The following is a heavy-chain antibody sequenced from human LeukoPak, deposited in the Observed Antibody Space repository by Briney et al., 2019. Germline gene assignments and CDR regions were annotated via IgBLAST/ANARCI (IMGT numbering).Heavy chain of an antibody. CDR2: ISGSGTTT. Sequence: LTGGSLRLSCAASGFTFSSYGMHWVRQAPGKGLEWVSGISGSGTTTYYADSVKGRFTISRDNSKNTLYLQMNSLRAEDTAVYYCAKVIYSNYGYFDYWGQGTLVTVSS. CDR1: GFTFSSYG. CDR3: AKVIYSNYGYFDY. V-gene: IGHV3-23*01. J-gene: IGHJ4*02. D-gene: IGHD4-11*01.